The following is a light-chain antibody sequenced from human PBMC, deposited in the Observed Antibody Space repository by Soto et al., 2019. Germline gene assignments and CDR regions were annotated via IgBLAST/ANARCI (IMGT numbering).Light chain of an antibody. CDR2: GAS. V-gene: IGKV3-15*01. CDR3: QQYNNWPPWT. Sequence: EIEMTQSPATLSVSPWERATLSCRASQSVSRKLAWYQQKPGQAPRLLIYGASTRATGTPTRFSGSGSGTEFTLTFSSLQSEDSAVYYCQQYNNWPPWTFGQGTKVEI. J-gene: IGKJ1*01. CDR1: QSVSRK.